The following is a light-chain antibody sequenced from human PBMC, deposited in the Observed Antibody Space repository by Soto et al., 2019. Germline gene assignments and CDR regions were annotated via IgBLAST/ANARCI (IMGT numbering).Light chain of an antibody. J-gene: IGLJ1*01. V-gene: IGLV2-14*01. CDR3: SSYSISTAYL. CDR2: EVS. CDR1: SSDVGGYDY. Sequence: QSALTQPASVSGSPGQSITISCTGTSSDVGGYDYVSWYKLHPGKAPKLMVFEVSNRPSGVSYRFSGSKSGNTASLTISGLQAEAEADYFCSSYSISTAYLFGTGTKV.